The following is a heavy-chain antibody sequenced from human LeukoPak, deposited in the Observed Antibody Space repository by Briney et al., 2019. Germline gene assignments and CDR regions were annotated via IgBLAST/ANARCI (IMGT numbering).Heavy chain of an antibody. CDR2: ISSSGGTI. CDR3: ANDPEGESTRECIDDLSIDY. J-gene: IGHJ4*02. Sequence: GGSLRLSCAASGFTFSSYSMNWVRQAPGKGLEWVSYISSSGGTIYYADSVKGRFTLPRDNAKNSLYLQMNSLRAEDTAVFYCANDPEGESTRECIDDLSIDYWGQGTLVTVSS. CDR1: GFTFSSYS. V-gene: IGHV3-48*01. D-gene: IGHD1-1*01.